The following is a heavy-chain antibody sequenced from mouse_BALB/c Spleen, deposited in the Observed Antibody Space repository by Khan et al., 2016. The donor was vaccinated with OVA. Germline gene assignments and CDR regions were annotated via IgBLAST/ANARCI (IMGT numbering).Heavy chain of an antibody. CDR2: INPYNDGT. CDR3: ARYGSSPYYAMDY. CDR1: GYTFTNYV. Sequence: IQLVQSGPELVKPGASVKMSCKASGYTFTNYVMHWVKQKPGQGLEWIGYINPYNDGTKYNEKFKGKATLTSDKSSSTAYMELSNLTSEDSAVYHCARYGSSPYYAMDYWGQGTSVTVSS. D-gene: IGHD1-1*01. V-gene: IGHV1S136*01. J-gene: IGHJ4*01.